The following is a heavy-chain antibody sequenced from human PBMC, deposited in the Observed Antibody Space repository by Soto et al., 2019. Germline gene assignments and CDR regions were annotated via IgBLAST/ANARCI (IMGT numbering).Heavy chain of an antibody. CDR2: VFYTGFT. CDR1: GASISGSYYY. Sequence: SETLSLTCAVSGASISGSYYYWAWLRQSPGKGPEWIGSVFYTGFTSYNPSLESRVPVSVDTSKSQFSLKLSAVTAADTAVYYCATSQKGYNWNYFDHWGQGALVTVSS. D-gene: IGHD1-20*01. CDR3: ATSQKGYNWNYFDH. J-gene: IGHJ4*02. V-gene: IGHV4-39*01.